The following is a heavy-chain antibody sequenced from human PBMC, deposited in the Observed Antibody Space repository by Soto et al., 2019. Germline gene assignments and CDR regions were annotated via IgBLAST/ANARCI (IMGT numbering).Heavy chain of an antibody. CDR2: ISSSSSYI. V-gene: IGHV3-21*01. J-gene: IGHJ6*02. Sequence: LRLSCAASGFTFSSYRMNWVRQAPGKGLEWVSSISSSSSYIYYADSVKGRFTISRDNAKNSLYLQMNSLRAEDTAVYYCARDPYNYDILTGYYRIDDYYGMDVWGQGTTVTV. CDR3: ARDPYNYDILTGYYRIDDYYGMDV. CDR1: GFTFSSYR. D-gene: IGHD3-9*01.